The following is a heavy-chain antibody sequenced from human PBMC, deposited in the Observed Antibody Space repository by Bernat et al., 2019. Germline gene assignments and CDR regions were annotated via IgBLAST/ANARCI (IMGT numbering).Heavy chain of an antibody. D-gene: IGHD6-6*01. Sequence: QVQLVQSGAEVKKPGASVKVSCKASGYTFTGYYIHWVRQAPGQGLEWMGWINPNSGGTNYAQKFQGWVTMTRDTSISTAYMELSRLRSDDTAVYYCARGDRNGQQLVSFDPWGQGTLVTVSS. J-gene: IGHJ5*02. CDR2: INPNSGGT. CDR1: GYTFTGYY. CDR3: ARGDRNGQQLVSFDP. V-gene: IGHV1-2*04.